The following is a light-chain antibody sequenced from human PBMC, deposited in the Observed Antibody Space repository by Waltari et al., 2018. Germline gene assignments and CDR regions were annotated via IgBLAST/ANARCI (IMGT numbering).Light chain of an antibody. CDR2: RGS. J-gene: IGKJ2*02. V-gene: IGKV3-20*01. CDR1: QSVGDY. Sequence: ELVLTQSPGTLSLSPGERATLSCRASQSVGDYLACYQHIPGQVPRLLIYRGSNRAAGCPDRFSASGSGTDFTLTISRLEPEDFAVYYCQQYASLGTFGQGTKLEMK. CDR3: QQYASLGT.